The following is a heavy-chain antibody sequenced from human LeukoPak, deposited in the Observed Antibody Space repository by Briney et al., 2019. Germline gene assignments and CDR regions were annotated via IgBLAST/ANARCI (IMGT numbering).Heavy chain of an antibody. D-gene: IGHD6-6*01. CDR1: GGSISSSSYY. J-gene: IGHJ6*03. V-gene: IGHV4-39*01. CDR3: ASAHSSWSDYYYYYMDV. CDR2: IYYSGST. Sequence: PSETLSLTCTVSGGSISSSSYYWGWIRQPPGKGLEWIGSIYYSGSTYYNPSLKCRVTISVDTSKNQFSLKLSSVTAADTAVYYCASAHSSWSDYYYYYMDVWGKGTTVTVSS.